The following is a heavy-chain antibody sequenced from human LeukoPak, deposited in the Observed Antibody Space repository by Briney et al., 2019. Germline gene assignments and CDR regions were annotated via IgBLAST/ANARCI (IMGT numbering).Heavy chain of an antibody. Sequence: PGGSLRLSCAASGFTFSSYAMSWVRQAPGKGLEWVSAISGSGGSTYYADSVKGRFTISRDNSKNTLYLQMNSLRAEDTAVYYCARVRGSYYVYWDYWGQGTLVTVSS. J-gene: IGHJ4*02. V-gene: IGHV3-23*01. CDR1: GFTFSSYA. CDR3: ARVRGSYYVYWDY. CDR2: ISGSGGST. D-gene: IGHD1-26*01.